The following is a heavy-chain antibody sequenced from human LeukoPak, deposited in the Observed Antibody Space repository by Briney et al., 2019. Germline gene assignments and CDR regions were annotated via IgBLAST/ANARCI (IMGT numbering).Heavy chain of an antibody. D-gene: IGHD1-26*01. Sequence: GGSLRLSCAASGFTFSTYWMAWVRQAPGKGLEWVANIKEDESAKHQADSVKGRFTISRDNAQNSVYLQMSSLRGEDTAVYYCARDVGGSLDYWGQGALVTVSS. CDR1: GFTFSTYW. J-gene: IGHJ4*02. CDR2: IKEDESAK. V-gene: IGHV3-7*01. CDR3: ARDVGGSLDY.